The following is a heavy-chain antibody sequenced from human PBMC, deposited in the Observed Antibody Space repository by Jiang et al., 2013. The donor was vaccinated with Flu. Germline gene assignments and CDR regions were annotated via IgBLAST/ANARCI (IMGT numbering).Heavy chain of an antibody. CDR1: GYTFTRYA. V-gene: IGHV1-3*01. J-gene: IGHJ6*04. CDR3: ASPYDRSGYYYDYYYAMDV. CDR2: INGGNGNT. Sequence: GAEVKKPGASVKVSCKASGYTFTRYAMHWVRQASGQRLEWMGWINGGNGNTKYSQKFQGRVTITRDTSASTAYMELSSLRSEDTAVYYCASPYDRSGYYYDYYYAMDVWGKGTTVTVSS. D-gene: IGHD3-22*01.